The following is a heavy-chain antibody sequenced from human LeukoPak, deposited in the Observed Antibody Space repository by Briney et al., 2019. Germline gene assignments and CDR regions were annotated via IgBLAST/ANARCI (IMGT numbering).Heavy chain of an antibody. CDR3: ARAGQYQLLFRAFDI. CDR1: GYSFTNYY. D-gene: IGHD2-2*01. CDR2: INPSGGTT. Sequence: ASVKLSCKASGYSFTNYYMHWVRQAPGQGLEWMGLINPSGGTTSYAQKFQGRVTMTRDTSTSTVYMELSSLRSEDTAVYYCARAGQYQLLFRAFDIWGQ. V-gene: IGHV1-46*01. J-gene: IGHJ3*02.